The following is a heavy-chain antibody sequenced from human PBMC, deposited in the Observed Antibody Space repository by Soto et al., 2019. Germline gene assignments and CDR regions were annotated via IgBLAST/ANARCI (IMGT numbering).Heavy chain of an antibody. V-gene: IGHV4-31*03. Sequence: SETLSLTCTVSGGSISSGGYYWSWIRQHPGKVLEWIGYIYYSGSTYYNPSLKSRVTISVDTSKNQFSLKLSSVTAADTAVYYCASEKFEYSSSSLPHYYYYYGMDVWGQGTTVT. CDR1: GGSISSGGYY. J-gene: IGHJ6*02. D-gene: IGHD6-6*01. CDR3: ASEKFEYSSSSLPHYYYYYGMDV. CDR2: IYYSGST.